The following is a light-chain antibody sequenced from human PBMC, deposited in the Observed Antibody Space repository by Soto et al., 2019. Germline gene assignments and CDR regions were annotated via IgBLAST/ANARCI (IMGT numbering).Light chain of an antibody. CDR1: SSDVGGYNY. CDR3: SSYAGSNNLRL. V-gene: IGLV2-8*01. CDR2: EVS. Sequence: QSALTQPPSASGSPGQSVTISCTGTSSDVGGYNYVSWYQQHPGKAPKLMIYEVSKRPSGVPDRFSGSKSGNTASLTVSGLQAEDEVDYYCSSYAGSNNLRLFGGGTKLTVL. J-gene: IGLJ2*01.